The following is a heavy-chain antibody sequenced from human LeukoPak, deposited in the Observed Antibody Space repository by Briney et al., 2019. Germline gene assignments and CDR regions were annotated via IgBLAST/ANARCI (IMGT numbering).Heavy chain of an antibody. CDR2: INHSGST. CDR1: GGSFSGYY. J-gene: IGHJ5*02. CDR3: ARRGGLNYGGNWFVP. Sequence: PSETLSLTCAVYGGSFSGYYWSWIRQPPGKGLEWIGEINHSGSTNYNPSLKSRVTISVDTSKNQFSLKLSSVTAADTAVYYCARRGGLNYGGNWFVPWGQGTLVTVSS. V-gene: IGHV4-34*01. D-gene: IGHD1-7*01.